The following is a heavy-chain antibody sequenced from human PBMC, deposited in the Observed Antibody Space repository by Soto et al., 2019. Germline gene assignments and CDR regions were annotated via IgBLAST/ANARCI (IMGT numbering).Heavy chain of an antibody. CDR3: ARGGIIVVVPAAIAGDGMDV. CDR1: GYTFTGYY. D-gene: IGHD2-2*01. Sequence: AASVKVSCKASGYTFTGYYMHWVRQAPGQGLEWMGWINPNSGGTNYAQKFQGWVTMTRDTSISIAYMELSRLRSDDTAVYYCARGGIIVVVPAAIAGDGMDVWGQGTTVTVSS. V-gene: IGHV1-2*04. CDR2: INPNSGGT. J-gene: IGHJ6*02.